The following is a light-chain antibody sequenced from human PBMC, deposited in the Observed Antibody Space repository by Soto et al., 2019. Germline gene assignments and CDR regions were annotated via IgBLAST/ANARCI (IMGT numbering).Light chain of an antibody. J-gene: IGKJ1*01. CDR1: QGISSY. CDR3: HQLNSYLTWT. Sequence: IQLTQSPSSLSASVGDRVTITCRASQGISSYLAWYQQKPGKAPKLLIYAASTLQSGVPSRFSGSGSGTDFTLTISSLQPEDFATYYCHQLNSYLTWTFGQGTKVEIK. CDR2: AAS. V-gene: IGKV1-9*01.